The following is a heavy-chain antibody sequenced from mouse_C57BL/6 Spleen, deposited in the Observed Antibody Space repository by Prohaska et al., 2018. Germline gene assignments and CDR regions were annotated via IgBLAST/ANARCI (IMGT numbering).Heavy chain of an antibody. J-gene: IGHJ2*01. CDR1: GFTFSDYY. CDR2: MNYDCSST. V-gene: IGHV5-16*01. Sequence: EVKLVESEGGLVQPGSSMKLSCTASGFTFSDYYMAWFRQVPAKGLEWVANMNYDCSSTYYLDSLKSRFIISIDNAKNILYQQKSSLKSEDTATYYCARRVAGGYYFDYWGQGTTLTVSS. D-gene: IGHD1-1*01. CDR3: ARRVAGGYYFDY.